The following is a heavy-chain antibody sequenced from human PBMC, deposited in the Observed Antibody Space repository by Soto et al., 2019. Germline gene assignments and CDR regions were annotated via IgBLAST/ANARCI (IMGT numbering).Heavy chain of an antibody. CDR2: ISSANTYI. J-gene: IGHJ4*02. V-gene: IGHV3-21*01. Sequence: LRLSCAASGFTFSSYSMNWVRQAPGKGLERVSSISSANTYIYYVDSVRGRFTISRDDAKNSLYLQMNSLRAEDTAVYYCARDLESSSSAGSHYFDYWGQGTLVTVSS. D-gene: IGHD6-6*01. CDR1: GFTFSSYS. CDR3: ARDLESSSSAGSHYFDY.